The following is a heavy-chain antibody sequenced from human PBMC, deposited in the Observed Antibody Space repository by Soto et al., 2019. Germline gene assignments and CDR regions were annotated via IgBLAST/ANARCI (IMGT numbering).Heavy chain of an antibody. Sequence: QVQLVQSGAEVKKPGASVKVSCKASGYTFTSYAMHWVRQAPGQRLEWMGWINAGNGNTKYSQKFQGRVTITRDTSASTVYMELSSLRSEDTNVYYCARDLGGWTDYWGQGTLVTVSS. CDR1: GYTFTSYA. V-gene: IGHV1-3*01. J-gene: IGHJ4*02. CDR3: ARDLGGWTDY. CDR2: INAGNGNT. D-gene: IGHD6-19*01.